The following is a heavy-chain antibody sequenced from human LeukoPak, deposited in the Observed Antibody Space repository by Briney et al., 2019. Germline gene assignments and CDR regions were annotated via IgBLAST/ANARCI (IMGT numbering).Heavy chain of an antibody. J-gene: IGHJ4*02. D-gene: IGHD3-3*01. V-gene: IGHV4-59*01. CDR3: ARSRYYDFWSYDY. CDR1: GGSISTYY. Sequence: SETLSLICTVSGGSISTYYWSWIRQPPGKGPEWIGYIYYSGSTNYNPSLKSRVTILVDTSKNQFSLNLSSVTAADTAVYYCARSRYYDFWSYDYWGQGTLVTVSS. CDR2: IYYSGST.